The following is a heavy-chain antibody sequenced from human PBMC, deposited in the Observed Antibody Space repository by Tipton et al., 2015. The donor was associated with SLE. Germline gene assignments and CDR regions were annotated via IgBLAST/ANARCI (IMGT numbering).Heavy chain of an antibody. D-gene: IGHD6-19*01. J-gene: IGHJ4*02. CDR2: SDHTGKT. CDR3: ARCQVVAGTGGCDY. CDR1: GGSISSSSYF. V-gene: IGHV4-30-4*08. Sequence: TLSLTCTVSGGSISSSSYFWTWIRQSPNKDLEWIGESDHTGKTNYNPSLKRRVTISVDTSKNQFSLQLNSVTPEDTAVYYCARCQVVAGTGGCDYWGQGTLVTVSS.